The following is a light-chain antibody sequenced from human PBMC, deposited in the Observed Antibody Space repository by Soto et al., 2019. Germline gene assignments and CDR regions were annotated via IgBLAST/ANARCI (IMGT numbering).Light chain of an antibody. CDR2: GAS. CDR1: HSISTN. V-gene: IGKV3-15*01. CDR3: QQYNSWPT. Sequence: EIIMTQSPATLSVSPGEGATLSCRTSHSISTNLAWYQHKRDQSPRLLVYGASTWATVVPARFSGSGSGAEFTLSIISLQSEDFAVYYCQQYNSWPTFGGGTKGEIK. J-gene: IGKJ4*01.